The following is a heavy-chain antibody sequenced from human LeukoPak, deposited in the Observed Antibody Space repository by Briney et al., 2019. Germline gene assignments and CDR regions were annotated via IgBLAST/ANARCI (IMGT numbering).Heavy chain of an antibody. V-gene: IGHV1-3*01. CDR3: ARGGRRYFDCFDY. CDR1: GYTFTSYA. Sequence: GASVKVSCKASGYTFTSYAMHWVRQAPGQRLEWMGWINAGNGNTKYSQKFQGRVTITRDTSASTAYMELSSLRSEDTAVYYCARGGRRYFDCFDYWGQGTLVTVSS. J-gene: IGHJ4*02. D-gene: IGHD3-9*01. CDR2: INAGNGNT.